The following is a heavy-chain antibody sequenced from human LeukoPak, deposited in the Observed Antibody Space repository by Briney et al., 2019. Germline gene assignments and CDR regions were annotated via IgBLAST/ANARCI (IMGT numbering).Heavy chain of an antibody. V-gene: IGHV1-18*01. J-gene: IGHJ6*03. D-gene: IGHD3-9*01. CDR3: AREGSNYDILTGYPNDYYYYMDV. CDR1: GYTFTSYG. Sequence: ASVTVSCKASGYTFTSYGISWVRQAPGQGLEWMGWISAYNGNTNYAQKLQGRVTMTTDTSTSTAYMELRSLRSDDTAVYYCAREGSNYDILTGYPNDYYYYMDVWGKGTTVTISS. CDR2: ISAYNGNT.